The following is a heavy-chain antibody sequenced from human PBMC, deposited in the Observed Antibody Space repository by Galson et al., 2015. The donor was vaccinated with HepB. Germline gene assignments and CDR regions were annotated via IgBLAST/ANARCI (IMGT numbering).Heavy chain of an antibody. CDR3: ARLGGDFGDIVVVPAAQYYFDY. V-gene: IGHV5-51*01. CDR1: GYSFTSYW. CDR2: IYPGDSDT. J-gene: IGHJ4*02. D-gene: IGHD2-2*01. Sequence: QSGAEVKKPGESLKISCKGSGYSFTSYWIGWVRQMPGKGLEWMGIIYPGDSDTRYSPSFQGQVTISADKSISTAYLQWSSLKASDTAMYYCARLGGDFGDIVVVPAAQYYFDYWGQGTLVTVSS.